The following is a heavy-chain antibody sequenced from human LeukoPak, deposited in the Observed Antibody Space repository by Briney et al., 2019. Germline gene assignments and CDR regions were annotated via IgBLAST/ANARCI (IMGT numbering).Heavy chain of an antibody. V-gene: IGHV3-30*04. Sequence: PGGSLRLSCAASGFTFSSHAMHWVRRAPGKGLEWVALISTDGRNQYYADSVKGRFSISRDNSKSTLYLQMNSLRAEDTALYYCAKSGSSWKYYFHSWGQGTLVTVSS. J-gene: IGHJ4*02. CDR3: AKSGSSWKYYFHS. CDR2: ISTDGRNQ. D-gene: IGHD6-13*01. CDR1: GFTFSSHA.